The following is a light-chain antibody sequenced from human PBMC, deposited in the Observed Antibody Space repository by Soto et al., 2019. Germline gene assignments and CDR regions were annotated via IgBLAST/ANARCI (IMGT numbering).Light chain of an antibody. CDR1: SSDVGGYNY. Sequence: QSVLTQPASVSGSPGQSITISCTGTSSDVGGYNYVSWYQQHPGKAPKLMIYDVSNRPSGVSNRFSGSKSGNTASLTISGLQAEDEADYYCGSYTSSSTLVYVFGTGTKVT. J-gene: IGLJ1*01. CDR2: DVS. V-gene: IGLV2-14*01. CDR3: GSYTSSSTLVYV.